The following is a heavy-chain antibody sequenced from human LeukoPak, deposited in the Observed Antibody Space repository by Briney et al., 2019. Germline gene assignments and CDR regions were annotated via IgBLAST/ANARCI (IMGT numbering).Heavy chain of an antibody. CDR1: GFTFSSYS. D-gene: IGHD6-19*01. J-gene: IGHJ4*02. V-gene: IGHV3-48*01. CDR3: ARAEKIAVAGMGYYFDY. Sequence: PGGSLRLSCAASGFTFSSYSMNWVRQAPGKGLEWVSYISSSSTIYYADSVKGRFTISRDNSKNTLYLQMNSLRAEDTAVYYCARAEKIAVAGMGYYFDYWGQGTLVTVSS. CDR2: ISSSSTI.